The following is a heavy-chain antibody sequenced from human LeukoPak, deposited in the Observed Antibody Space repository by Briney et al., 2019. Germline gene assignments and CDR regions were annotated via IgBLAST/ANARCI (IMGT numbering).Heavy chain of an antibody. J-gene: IGHJ4*02. CDR2: IIPIFGIA. Sequence: GASVKLPCNASGGTFRSYAIGWVRQASGQGLEWMGRIIPIFGIANYAQKLQGRVTITADKSTSTAYMELSSLRSENTAVYYCARDSSCGEVVDYWGQGTLVTVSS. CDR3: ARDSSCGEVVDY. CDR1: GGTFRSYA. V-gene: IGHV1-69*04. D-gene: IGHD6-13*01.